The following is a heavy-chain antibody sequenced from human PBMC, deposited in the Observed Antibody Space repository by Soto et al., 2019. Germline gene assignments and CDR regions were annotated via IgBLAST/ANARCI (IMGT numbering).Heavy chain of an antibody. CDR3: ARGQFYDFWSGYYLDY. Sequence: QVPLVQSGAEMKTPGSSVRVSCKASGGTFGKSVISWVRQAPGQGLEWMGGIIPIFGATHYAQKFQERVTITADEFTTTAYMGLSSLQSEDTAVYYCARGQFYDFWSGYYLDYWGQGTLVTVSS. D-gene: IGHD3-3*01. CDR1: GGTFGKSV. J-gene: IGHJ4*02. V-gene: IGHV1-69*01. CDR2: IIPIFGAT.